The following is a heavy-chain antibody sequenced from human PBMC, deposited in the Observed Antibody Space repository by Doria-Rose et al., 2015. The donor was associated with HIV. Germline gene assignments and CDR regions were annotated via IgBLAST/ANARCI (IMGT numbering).Heavy chain of an antibody. D-gene: IGHD1-26*01. CDR3: ARVLSGTYDY. V-gene: IGHV4-59*01. Sequence: QVQLQESGPGLVKPSETLSLTCSVSGGSISHYYWSWIQQPPGKGLEYIGDVFYTGSTNYSPSLKSRVSISIDTSKNKFFLRLSSVTAADTAVYYCARVLSGTYDYWGQGTLVTVSS. CDR1: GGSISHYY. J-gene: IGHJ4*02. CDR2: VFYTGST.